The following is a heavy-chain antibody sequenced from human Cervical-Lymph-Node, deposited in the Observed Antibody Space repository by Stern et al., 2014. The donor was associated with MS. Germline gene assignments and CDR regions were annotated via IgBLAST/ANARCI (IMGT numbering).Heavy chain of an antibody. CDR2: INPKTGGA. CDR1: GYTFTDYY. V-gene: IGHV1-2*06. D-gene: IGHD2-21*01. J-gene: IGHJ3*02. Sequence: VQLLESGAEMKRPGTSMKVSCKASGYTFTDYYMHWVRQAPGPGLQWMGRINPKTGGANYTEAFQGRVTMARDTSISTGYMVLSSLRSDDTAVYYCAREIHPAITFDIWGQGTVVTVSS. CDR3: AREIHPAITFDI.